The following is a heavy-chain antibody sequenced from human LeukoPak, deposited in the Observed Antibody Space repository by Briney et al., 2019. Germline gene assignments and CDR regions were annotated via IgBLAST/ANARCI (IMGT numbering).Heavy chain of an antibody. CDR2: ISYDGSNK. CDR1: GFTFSSYA. V-gene: IGHV3-30*04. Sequence: PGRSLRLSCAASGFTFSSYAMHWVRQAPGKGLEWVTIISYDGSNKYYADSVKGRFTISRDNSKNTLYLQMNSLGTEDTAVYYCARGDKQLVFNRNKGGFDPWGQGTLVTVSS. CDR3: ARGDKQLVFNRNKGGFDP. J-gene: IGHJ5*02. D-gene: IGHD6-13*01.